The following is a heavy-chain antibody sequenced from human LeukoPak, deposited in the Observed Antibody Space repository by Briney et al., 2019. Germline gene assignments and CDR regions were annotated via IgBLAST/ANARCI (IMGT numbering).Heavy chain of an antibody. CDR1: GFTFSSYS. CDR2: ISSSSSYI. Sequence: GGSLRLSCAASGFTFSSYSMNWVRQAPGKGLEWVSSISSSSSYIYYADSVKGRFTISRDNAKNSLYLQMNSLRAEDTAVYYCARDSAMVRGVIHCWGQGTLVTVSS. V-gene: IGHV3-21*01. D-gene: IGHD3-10*01. J-gene: IGHJ4*02. CDR3: ARDSAMVRGVIHC.